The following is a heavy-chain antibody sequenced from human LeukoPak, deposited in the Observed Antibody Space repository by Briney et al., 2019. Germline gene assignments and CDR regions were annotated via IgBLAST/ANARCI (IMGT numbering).Heavy chain of an antibody. V-gene: IGHV2-5*01. CDR2: IYWNDDK. CDR1: GGSISSYYW. CDR3: AHRRGYCSSTSCPPGAWFDP. J-gene: IGHJ5*02. Sequence: TLSLTCTVSGGSISSYYWSWIRQPPGKALEWLALIYWNDDKRYSPSLKSRLTITKDTSKNQVVLTMTNMDPVDTATYYCAHRRGYCSSTSCPPGAWFDPWGQGTLVTVSS. D-gene: IGHD2-2*01.